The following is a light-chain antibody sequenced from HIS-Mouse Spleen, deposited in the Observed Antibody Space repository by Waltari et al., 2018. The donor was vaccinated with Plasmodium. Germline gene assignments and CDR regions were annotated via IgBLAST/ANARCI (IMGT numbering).Light chain of an antibody. CDR2: EGS. Sequence: QSALTQPASVSASPGQSITIPCTGTSSDVGRYNLVPWYQQHPGKAPKLMIYEGSKRPSGVSNRFSGSKSGNTASLTISGLQAEDEADYYCCSYAGSSTHVVFGGGTKLTVL. V-gene: IGLV2-23*01. CDR1: SSDVGRYNL. CDR3: CSYAGSSTHVV. J-gene: IGLJ2*01.